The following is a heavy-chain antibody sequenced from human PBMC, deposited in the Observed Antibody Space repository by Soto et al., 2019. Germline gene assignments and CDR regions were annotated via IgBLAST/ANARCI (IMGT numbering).Heavy chain of an antibody. CDR1: GFTFSSYG. J-gene: IGHJ4*02. CDR2: IWYDGSNK. D-gene: IGHD3-10*01. Sequence: PGGSLRLSCAASGFTFSSYGMHWVRQAPGKGLEWVAVIWYDGSNKYYADSVKGRFTISRDNSKNTLYLQMNSLRAEDTAVYYCARGLFGSGPFDYWGQGTLVTVSS. CDR3: ARGLFGSGPFDY. V-gene: IGHV3-33*01.